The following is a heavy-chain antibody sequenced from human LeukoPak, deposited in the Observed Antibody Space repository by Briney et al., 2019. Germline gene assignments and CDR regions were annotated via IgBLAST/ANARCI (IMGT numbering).Heavy chain of an antibody. CDR2: ITHRGST. CDR1: GGSFSGYY. D-gene: IGHD5-12*01. Sequence: SETLSLTCAVYGGSFSGYYWSWIRQPPGKGLEWIGEITHRGSTNYNPSLKSRVTISVDTSKNQFSLKLNSVTAADTAVYYCARYDIVATNWFDPWGQGTLITVSS. V-gene: IGHV4-34*01. CDR3: ARYDIVATNWFDP. J-gene: IGHJ5*02.